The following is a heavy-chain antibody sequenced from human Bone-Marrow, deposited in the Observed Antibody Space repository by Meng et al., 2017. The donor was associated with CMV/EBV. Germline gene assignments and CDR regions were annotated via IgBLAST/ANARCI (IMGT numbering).Heavy chain of an antibody. CDR2: ISAYNGNT. CDR1: GYTFTSYD. J-gene: IGHJ6*02. V-gene: IGHV1-18*01. CDR3: ARDPRFLGATNYYYYYGMDV. D-gene: IGHD3-3*01. Sequence: ASVKVSCKASGYTFTSYDISWVRQAPGQGLEWMGWISAYNGNTNYAQKLQGRVTMTTDTSTSTAYMELRSLRSDDTAVYYCARDPRFLGATNYYYYYGMDVWGQGTTVTVSS.